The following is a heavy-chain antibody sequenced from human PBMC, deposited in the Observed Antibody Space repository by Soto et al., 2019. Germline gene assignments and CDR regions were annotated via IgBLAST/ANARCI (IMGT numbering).Heavy chain of an antibody. CDR2: IYPGDSDT. J-gene: IGHJ6*02. V-gene: IGHV5-51*01. Sequence: VESLKISCKGSGYSFTSYWIGWVRQMPGKGLEWMGIIYPGDSDTRYSPSFQGQVTISADKSISTAYLQWSSLKASDTAMYYCARAIAYCSSTSCSYYYYGMDVWGQGTTVTVSS. CDR3: ARAIAYCSSTSCSYYYYGMDV. D-gene: IGHD2-2*01. CDR1: GYSFTSYW.